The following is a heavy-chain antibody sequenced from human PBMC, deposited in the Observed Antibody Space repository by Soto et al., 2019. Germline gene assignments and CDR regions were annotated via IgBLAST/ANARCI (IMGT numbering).Heavy chain of an antibody. CDR1: GFTFSSYG. CDR2: ISYDGNYK. D-gene: IGHD5-12*01. Sequence: GGSLRLSCAASGFTFSSYGMHWVRQAPGKGLEWVAVISYDGNYKYYGDSVKGRFTISRDNSKNTLYLQMNSLRAEDTAVYYCAKRFRYTSPLYGMDVWGQGTTVTVSS. V-gene: IGHV3-30*18. CDR3: AKRFRYTSPLYGMDV. J-gene: IGHJ6*02.